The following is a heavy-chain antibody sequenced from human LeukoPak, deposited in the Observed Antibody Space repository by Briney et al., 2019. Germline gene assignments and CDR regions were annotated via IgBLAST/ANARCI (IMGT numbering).Heavy chain of an antibody. CDR1: GFTFNTYW. CDR3: AREGGVIITYDY. CDR2: IKQDGSEK. Sequence: EGSLRLSCAASGFTFNTYWMNWVRQAPGKGLEWVANIKQDGSEKYYVDSVKGRFTISRDNAKNSLYLQMNSLRAEDTAVYYCAREGGVIITYDYWGQGTLVTVSS. J-gene: IGHJ4*02. V-gene: IGHV3-7*01. D-gene: IGHD3-10*01.